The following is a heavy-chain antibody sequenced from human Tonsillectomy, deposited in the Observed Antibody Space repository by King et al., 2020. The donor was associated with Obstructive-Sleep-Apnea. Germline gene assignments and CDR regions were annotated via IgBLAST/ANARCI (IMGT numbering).Heavy chain of an antibody. Sequence: VQLVESGGGLVQPGGSLRLSCAASGFTFSSYAMSWVRQAPGKGLEWVSAISGSGGSTYYADSGKGRFTISRDNSKNTLYLQMNSLRAEDTAVYYCAKGGSMVRGVIRDFDYWGQGTLVTVSS. CDR3: AKGGSMVRGVIRDFDY. V-gene: IGHV3-23*04. D-gene: IGHD3-10*01. CDR1: GFTFSSYA. CDR2: ISGSGGST. J-gene: IGHJ4*02.